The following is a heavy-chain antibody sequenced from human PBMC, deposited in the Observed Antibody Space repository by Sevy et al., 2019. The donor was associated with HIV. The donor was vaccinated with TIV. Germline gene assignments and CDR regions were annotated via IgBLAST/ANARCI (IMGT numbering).Heavy chain of an antibody. CDR2: IWFDGSQI. CDR1: GFSFSNYG. D-gene: IGHD5-12*01. J-gene: IGHJ6*02. V-gene: IGHV3-33*08. Sequence: GGSLRLSCAASGFSFSNYGMHWVRQAPGKGLEWVAVIWFDGSQIKYADSVKGRFVISRDNVRDTLYLQMNNLTVEDTAVYYCSSPAVAHGMDVWGQGTTVTVSS. CDR3: SSPAVAHGMDV.